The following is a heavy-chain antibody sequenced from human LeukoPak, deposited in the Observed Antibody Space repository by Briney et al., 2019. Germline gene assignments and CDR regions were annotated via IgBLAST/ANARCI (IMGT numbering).Heavy chain of an antibody. Sequence: GGSLRLSCAASGFTFSSYGMHWVRQAPGKGLEWVAFIRYDGSNKYYADSVKGRFTISRDNAKNSLYLQMNSLRAEDTAVYYCAREAYDSSGYPLTDYWGQGTLVTVSS. CDR3: AREAYDSSGYPLTDY. J-gene: IGHJ4*02. D-gene: IGHD3-22*01. CDR1: GFTFSSYG. CDR2: IRYDGSNK. V-gene: IGHV3-30*02.